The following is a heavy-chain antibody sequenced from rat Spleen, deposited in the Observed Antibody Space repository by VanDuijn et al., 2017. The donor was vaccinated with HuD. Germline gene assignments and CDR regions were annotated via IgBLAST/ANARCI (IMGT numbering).Heavy chain of an antibody. Sequence: EVQLVESGGGRVQPGRSLRLSCVASGITFNNYWMTWIRQAPGKGLEWVASISNIDDTYYSDSVKGRFSISRDNAKSSLYLQMDSLRSGDTANYYCVRHGYTRYCFDCWGQGVMVTVSS. CDR3: VRHGYTRYCFDC. J-gene: IGHJ2*01. CDR1: GITFNNYW. CDR2: ISNIDDT. D-gene: IGHD1-7*01. V-gene: IGHV5-31*01.